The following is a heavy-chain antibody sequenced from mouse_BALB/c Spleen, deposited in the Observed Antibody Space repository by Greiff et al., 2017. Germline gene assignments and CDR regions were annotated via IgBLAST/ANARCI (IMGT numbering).Heavy chain of an antibody. CDR3: ARYDLLLRYGALWYFDV. CDR2: INPDSSTI. D-gene: IGHD1-1*01. CDR1: GFDFSRYW. Sequence: EVMLLESGAGLVQPGGSLKLSCAASGFDFSRYWMSWVRQAPGKGLEWIGEINPDSSTINYTPSLKDKFIISRDNAKNTLYLQMSKVRSEDTALYYCARYDLLLRYGALWYFDVWGAGTTVTVSS. J-gene: IGHJ1*01. V-gene: IGHV4-1*02.